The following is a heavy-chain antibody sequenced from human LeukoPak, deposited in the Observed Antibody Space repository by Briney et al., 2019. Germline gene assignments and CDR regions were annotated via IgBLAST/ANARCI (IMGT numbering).Heavy chain of an antibody. CDR2: ISSSSSYI. CDR3: ARSSIDPPGRYYYMDV. V-gene: IGHV3-21*01. Sequence: GGSLRLSCAASGFTFDDYAMHWVRQAPGKGLEWVSSISSSSSYIYYTDSVKGRFTISRDNAKNSLDLQMNRPRAEDTAVYYCARSSIDPPGRYYYMDVLGKGTTVTIFS. CDR1: GFTFDDYA. D-gene: IGHD3-10*01. J-gene: IGHJ6*03.